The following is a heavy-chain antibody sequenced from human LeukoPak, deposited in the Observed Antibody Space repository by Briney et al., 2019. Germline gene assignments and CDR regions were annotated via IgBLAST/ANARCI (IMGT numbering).Heavy chain of an antibody. CDR2: ISGSGGST. D-gene: IGHD6-19*01. J-gene: IGHJ4*02. CDR3: AREEYSSGWYGVYDY. Sequence: GGSLSLSCAASGFTFSIYAVSWVRQAPGKGLEWVSAISGSGGSTYYADSVKGRFTISRDNSKNTLYLQMNSLRAEDTAVYYCAREEYSSGWYGVYDYWGQGTLVTVSS. CDR1: GFTFSIYA. V-gene: IGHV3-23*01.